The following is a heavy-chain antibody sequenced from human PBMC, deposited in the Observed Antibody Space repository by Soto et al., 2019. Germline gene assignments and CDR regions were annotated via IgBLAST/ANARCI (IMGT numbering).Heavy chain of an antibody. J-gene: IGHJ6*02. CDR2: ISGSGGST. D-gene: IGHD6-13*01. CDR3: AHTIAAAGTYYYYYGMDV. V-gene: IGHV3-23*01. CDR1: GFTFSSYA. Sequence: EVQLLESGGGLVQPGGSLRLSCAASGFTFSSYAMSWVRQAPGKGLEWVSAISGSGGSTYYADSVKGRFTISRDNSKNTLYLQMNSLRAEDTAVYYCAHTIAAAGTYYYYYGMDVWGQGTTVTVSS.